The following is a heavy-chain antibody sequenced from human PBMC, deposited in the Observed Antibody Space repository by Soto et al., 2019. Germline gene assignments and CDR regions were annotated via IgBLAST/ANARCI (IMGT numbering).Heavy chain of an antibody. CDR2: VSHDGRNT. Sequence: VQLVESGGGVVQPGRSLRLSCAASGFTFSDYAMHWVRQAPGKGLEWVAVVSHDGRNTHYADSVKGRFTISRDSSQKTVSLEMTSLRAEDTAGYYCAKGGRQWLVTSDFNYWGQGALVTVSS. CDR3: AKGGRQWLVTSDFNY. D-gene: IGHD6-19*01. CDR1: GFTFSDYA. J-gene: IGHJ4*02. V-gene: IGHV3-30*18.